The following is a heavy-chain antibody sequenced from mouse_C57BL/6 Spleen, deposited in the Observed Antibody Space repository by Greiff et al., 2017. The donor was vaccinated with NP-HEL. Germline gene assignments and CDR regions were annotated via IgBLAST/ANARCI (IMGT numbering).Heavy chain of an antibody. CDR3: ARQGIYYDYDYYAMDY. CDR2: ISNGGGST. Sequence: EVMLVESGGGLVQPGGSLKLSCAASGFTFSDYYMYWVRQTPETRLEWVAYISNGGGSTYYPDTVKGRFTISRDNAKNTLYLQMSRLKSEDTAMYYCARQGIYYDYDYYAMDYWGQGTSVTVSS. D-gene: IGHD2-4*01. J-gene: IGHJ4*01. CDR1: GFTFSDYY. V-gene: IGHV5-12*01.